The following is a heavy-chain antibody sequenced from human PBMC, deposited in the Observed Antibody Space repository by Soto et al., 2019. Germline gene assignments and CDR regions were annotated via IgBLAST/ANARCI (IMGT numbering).Heavy chain of an antibody. CDR3: ARGGPVYGNSGVRVDP. Sequence: QVQLQQWGAGLLKPSETLSLTCAVYGGSFSGYYWSWIRQSPGKGLGWIGEVNPSGRTNYNPSLESRVTISLDTSKNQFSLNLISVTATDTAVYYCARGGPVYGNSGVRVDPWGQGMLVTVSS. J-gene: IGHJ5*02. CDR2: VNPSGRT. V-gene: IGHV4-34*02. D-gene: IGHD3-10*01. CDR1: GGSFSGYY.